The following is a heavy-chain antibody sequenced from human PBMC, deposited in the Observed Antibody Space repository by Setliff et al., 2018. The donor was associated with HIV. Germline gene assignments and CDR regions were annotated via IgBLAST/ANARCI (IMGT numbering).Heavy chain of an antibody. Sequence: SETLSLTCTVSGGSISGHYWNWIRQPPGKGLEWIGSIYSSGSTNYNPSLQSRATISIATSKNQFSLQLDSVTAADMALYFCARGRGTWIPDSSWFDSWGQGTLVTVSS. CDR3: ARGRGTWIPDSSWFDS. J-gene: IGHJ5*01. V-gene: IGHV4-4*08. CDR1: GGSISGHY. CDR2: IYSSGST. D-gene: IGHD5-12*01.